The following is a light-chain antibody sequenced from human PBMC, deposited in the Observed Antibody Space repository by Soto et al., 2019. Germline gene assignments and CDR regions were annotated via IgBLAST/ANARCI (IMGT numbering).Light chain of an antibody. J-gene: IGKJ4*01. CDR2: DAS. Sequence: IVLTQSPAALSFFPCEIATLSCRASQSVRSYVAWYQQKPGQAPRLLIYDASNRATGIPARFSGSGSGTDFTLTISSLEPEDFAVYYCQQRSNWLTFGGGTKVDIK. CDR3: QQRSNWLT. V-gene: IGKV3-11*01. CDR1: QSVRSY.